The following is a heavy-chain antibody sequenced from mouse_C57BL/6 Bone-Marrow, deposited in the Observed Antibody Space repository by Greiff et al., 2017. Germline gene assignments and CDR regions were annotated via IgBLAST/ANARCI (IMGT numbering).Heavy chain of an antibody. CDR1: GYTFTSYW. CDR3: TRWDTTVVATNYAMDY. V-gene: IGHV1-5*01. D-gene: IGHD1-1*01. Sequence: EVQLQQSGTVLARPGASVKMSCKTSGYTFTSYWMHWVKQRPGLGLEWIGAIYPGNSDTSYNQKFKGKAKLTAVTSASTAYMELSSLTNEDSAVYYCTRWDTTVVATNYAMDYWGQGTSVTVSS. CDR2: IYPGNSDT. J-gene: IGHJ4*01.